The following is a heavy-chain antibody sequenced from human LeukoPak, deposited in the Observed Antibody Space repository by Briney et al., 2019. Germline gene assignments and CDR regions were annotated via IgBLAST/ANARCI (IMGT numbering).Heavy chain of an antibody. CDR2: IYGGGSA. Sequence: GGSLRLPCAASGVTVSNNFMSWVRQAPGKGLEWVSVIYGGGSAYYADSVKGRFTISRDTSKNTLYLQMNSLRAEDTAVYYCAKDLSSSGWYYDYWGQGTLVTVSS. J-gene: IGHJ4*02. V-gene: IGHV3-53*05. D-gene: IGHD6-19*01. CDR3: AKDLSSSGWYYDY. CDR1: GVTVSNNF.